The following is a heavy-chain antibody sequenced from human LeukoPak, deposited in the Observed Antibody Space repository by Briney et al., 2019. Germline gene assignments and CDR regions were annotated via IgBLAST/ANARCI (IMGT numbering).Heavy chain of an antibody. V-gene: IGHV3-9*01. J-gene: IGHJ4*02. Sequence: PGRSLRLSCAASGFTFDDYAMHWVRQAPGKGLEWVSGISWNSGSIGYADSVKGRFTISRDNSKNTLYLQMNSLRAEDTAVYYCAKDLRYYDYVWGSYRSYGTDYWGQGTLVTVSS. CDR3: AKDLRYYDYVWGSYRSYGTDY. CDR1: GFTFDDYA. CDR2: ISWNSGSI. D-gene: IGHD3-16*02.